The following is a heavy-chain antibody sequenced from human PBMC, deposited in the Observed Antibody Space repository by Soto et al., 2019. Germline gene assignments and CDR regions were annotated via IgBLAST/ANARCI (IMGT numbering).Heavy chain of an antibody. J-gene: IGHJ3*02. CDR3: TRNYFDAFDI. D-gene: IGHD1-7*01. CDR2: INPSGGST. V-gene: IGHV1-46*03. Sequence: ASVKVSCKASVYTFTSYYMHWVRQAPGQGLEWMGIINPSGGSTNYAQKFQGRVTMTRDTSTSTVYMELSSPRSEDTAVYYCTRNYFDAFDIWGQGTMVTVSS. CDR1: VYTFTSYY.